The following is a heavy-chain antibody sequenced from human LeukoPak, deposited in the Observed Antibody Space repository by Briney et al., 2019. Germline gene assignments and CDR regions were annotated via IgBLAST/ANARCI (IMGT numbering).Heavy chain of an antibody. D-gene: IGHD3-22*01. J-gene: IGHJ4*02. CDR3: ARSLYYYDSSGARGVYFDY. CDR1: GFTFSSYG. CDR2: ISYDGSNK. V-gene: IGHV3-30*03. Sequence: GGSLRLSCAASGFTFSSYGMTWVRQAPGKGLEWVAVISYDGSNKYYADSVKGRFTFSRDNAKNTLYLQMNSLKTEDTAVYYCARSLYYYDSSGARGVYFDYWGQGTLVTVSS.